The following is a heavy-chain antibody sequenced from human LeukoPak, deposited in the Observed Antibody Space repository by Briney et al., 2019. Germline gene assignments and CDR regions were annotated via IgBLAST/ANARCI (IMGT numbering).Heavy chain of an antibody. D-gene: IGHD5-12*01. CDR3: ARVPSGYDGGYFDY. J-gene: IGHJ4*02. CDR2: IYYSGSI. V-gene: IGHV4-31*03. Sequence: SETLSLTCTVSGGSISSGGYYWSWIRQHPGKGLEWIGYIYYSGSIYYNPSLKSRVTISVDTSKNQFSLKLSSVTAADTAVYYCARVPSGYDGGYFDYWGQGTLVTVSS. CDR1: GGSISSGGYY.